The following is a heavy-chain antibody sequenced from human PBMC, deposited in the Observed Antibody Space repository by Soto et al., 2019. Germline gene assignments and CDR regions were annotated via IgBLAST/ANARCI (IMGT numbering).Heavy chain of an antibody. D-gene: IGHD3-22*01. CDR3: ARVGYYDSSGYKDY. J-gene: IGHJ4*02. CDR1: GFTFSDHY. V-gene: IGHV3-72*01. Sequence: EVQLVESGGGLVQPGGSLRLSCAASGFTFSDHYMDWVRQAPGKGLEWVGRTRNKANSYTTEYAASVKGRFTISRDDSKNTQYLQMNGLKTEDTAVYYCARVGYYDSSGYKDYWGQGTLVTVSS. CDR2: TRNKANSYTT.